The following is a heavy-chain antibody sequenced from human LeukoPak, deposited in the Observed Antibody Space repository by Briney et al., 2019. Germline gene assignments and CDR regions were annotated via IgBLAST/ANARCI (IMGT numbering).Heavy chain of an antibody. V-gene: IGHV1-18*01. CDR2: ISAYNGNT. CDR1: GYTFTRYG. CDR3: SRVTMIVVVIDAFHI. Sequence: ASVKVSCKASGYTFTRYGISWVREAPGQGLDWMGWISAYNGNTNYAQKLQGRVTMTTDTSTSTAYMELRSLRSDDTAVYYCSRVTMIVVVIDAFHIWGQGTMLTVSS. D-gene: IGHD3-22*01. J-gene: IGHJ3*02.